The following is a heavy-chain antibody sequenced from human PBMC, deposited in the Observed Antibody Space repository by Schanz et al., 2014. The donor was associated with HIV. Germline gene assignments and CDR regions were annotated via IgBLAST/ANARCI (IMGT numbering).Heavy chain of an antibody. Sequence: QVPLLESGGGLVQPGGSLRLSCAASGGTFSAHAFHWVRQAPGRGLEWVALISHDGSNKYYADSVKGRFTVSRDNSKNRVFLQMNSLSTEDAAVYHCARSQKGTSCCSPLDFWGQGTLVTVSS. CDR1: GGTFSAHA. D-gene: IGHD2-2*01. CDR2: ISHDGSNK. V-gene: IGHV3-30*03. CDR3: ARSQKGTSCCSPLDF. J-gene: IGHJ4*02.